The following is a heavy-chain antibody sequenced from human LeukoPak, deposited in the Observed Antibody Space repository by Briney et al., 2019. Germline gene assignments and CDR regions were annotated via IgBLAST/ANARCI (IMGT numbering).Heavy chain of an antibody. CDR2: IYYSVRT. Sequence: AETLSLTCSVSGASISSYYWSRIGQPPGKGLEWIGYIYYSVRTNYNPSLKSRVTISVDMPNNQFSLKMSSVTAADTAVYYCARTGDGYNYYNYYYMDVWGKGTTVTVTS. CDR1: GASISSYY. J-gene: IGHJ6*03. D-gene: IGHD5-24*01. V-gene: IGHV4-59*01. CDR3: ARTGDGYNYYNYYYMDV.